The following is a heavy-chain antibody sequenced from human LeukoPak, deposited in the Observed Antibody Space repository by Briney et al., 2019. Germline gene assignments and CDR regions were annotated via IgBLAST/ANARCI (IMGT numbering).Heavy chain of an antibody. CDR3: AKDGPDSSGYDPPVDY. CDR2: ISYDGSNK. Sequence: GRSLRLSCAASGFTFSSYGMHWVRQAPGKGLEWVAVISYDGSNKYYADSVKGRFTISRDNSKNTLYLQMNSLRAEDTAVYYCAKDGPDSSGYDPPVDYWGQGTLVTVSS. V-gene: IGHV3-30*18. CDR1: GFTFSSYG. D-gene: IGHD3-22*01. J-gene: IGHJ4*02.